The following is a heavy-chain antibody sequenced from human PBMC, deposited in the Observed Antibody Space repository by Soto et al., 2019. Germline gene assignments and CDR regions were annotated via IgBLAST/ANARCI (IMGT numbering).Heavy chain of an antibody. V-gene: IGHV1-18*04. CDR1: GYTFISNA. CDR3: ARGTYFYDSSGYYCLLFDY. J-gene: IGHJ4*02. CDR2: ISAFNGNT. D-gene: IGHD3-22*01. Sequence: EASVKVSCKASGYTFISNAISWVRQAPGQGLEWMGWISAFNGNTNYAQTFQGRVTMTTDTSTTTAYMELRSLRSDDTAVYYCARGTYFYDSSGYYCLLFDYWGQGTLVTVSS.